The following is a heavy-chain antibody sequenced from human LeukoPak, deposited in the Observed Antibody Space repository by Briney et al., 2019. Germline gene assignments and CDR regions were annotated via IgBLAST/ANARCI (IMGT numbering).Heavy chain of an antibody. V-gene: IGHV1-2*02. D-gene: IGHD2-2*01. J-gene: IGHJ4*02. Sequence: ASVTVSCTASGYTFTGYYMHWVRQAPGQGLEWMGWINPNSGGTNYAQKFQGRVTMTRDTSISTAYMELSRLRSDDTAVYYCARGSCSSTSCYAFDYWGQGTLVTVSS. CDR3: ARGSCSSTSCYAFDY. CDR2: INPNSGGT. CDR1: GYTFTGYY.